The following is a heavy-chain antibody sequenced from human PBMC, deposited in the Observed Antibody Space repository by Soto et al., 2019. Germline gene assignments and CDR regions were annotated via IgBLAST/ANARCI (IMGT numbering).Heavy chain of an antibody. D-gene: IGHD5-12*01. CDR1: GGSINSASYY. CDR2: IFHSGSA. Sequence: GPGPRPPSETLSLTCSVSGGSINSASYYWSWVRQRPGKGLEWIGHIFHSGSAYYNAFLKTRLSISVDTSKNQFSLKLTSVNAADTAMYYCAGHPSGSRIWLDPWGPGTLVTVSS. CDR3: AGHPSGSRIWLDP. J-gene: IGHJ5*02. V-gene: IGHV4-31*03.